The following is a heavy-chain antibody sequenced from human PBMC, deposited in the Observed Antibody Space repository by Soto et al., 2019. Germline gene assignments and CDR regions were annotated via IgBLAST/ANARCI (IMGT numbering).Heavy chain of an antibody. CDR1: GYSFTSYW. CDR2: IDPSDSYT. Sequence: GESLKISCKGSGYSFTSYWISWVRQMPGKGLEWMGRIDPSDSYTNYSPSFQGHVTISADKSISTAYLQWSSLKASDTAMYYCARHDIVVVVAATRGWFGPWGQGTLVTVPQ. J-gene: IGHJ5*02. CDR3: ARHDIVVVVAATRGWFGP. D-gene: IGHD2-15*01. V-gene: IGHV5-10-1*01.